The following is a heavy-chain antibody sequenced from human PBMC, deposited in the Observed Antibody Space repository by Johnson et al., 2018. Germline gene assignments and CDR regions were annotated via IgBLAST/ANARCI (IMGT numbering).Heavy chain of an antibody. CDR1: GFTFSTYA. D-gene: IGHD3-10*01. CDR2: ISYDGSNK. J-gene: IGHJ6*03. Sequence: QVQLVQSGGGVVQPGRSLRLSCAASGFTFSTYAMHWVRPAPGKGLEWVAIISYDGSNKYYADSVKGRFTISRDNSKNTLFVRINRLRTEDTALYHFAKADGSGNYMDVWGKGTSVTVSS. CDR3: AKADGSGNYMDV. V-gene: IGHV3-30-3*01.